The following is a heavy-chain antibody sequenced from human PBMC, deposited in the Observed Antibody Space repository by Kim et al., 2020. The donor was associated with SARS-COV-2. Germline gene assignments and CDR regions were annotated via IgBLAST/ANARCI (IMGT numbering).Heavy chain of an antibody. CDR2: ISYDGSNK. Sequence: GGSLRLSCAASGFTFSSYGMHWVRQAPGKGLEWVAVISYDGSNKYYADSVKGRFTISRDNSKNTLYLQMNSLRAEDTAVYYCAKDWSSYYYYYGMDVWGQGTTVTVSS. CDR3: AKDWSSYYYYYGMDV. V-gene: IGHV3-30*18. D-gene: IGHD2-8*02. CDR1: GFTFSSYG. J-gene: IGHJ6*02.